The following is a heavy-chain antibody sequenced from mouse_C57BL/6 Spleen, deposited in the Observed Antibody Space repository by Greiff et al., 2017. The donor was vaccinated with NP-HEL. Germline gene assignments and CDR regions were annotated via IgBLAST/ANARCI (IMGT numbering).Heavy chain of an antibody. Sequence: QVQLQQSGAELVKPGASVKLSCKASGYTFTEYTIHWVKQRSGQGLEWIGWFYPGSGSIKYNEKFKDKATLTADKSSSTVYMELSRLTSEDAAVYFCARHSYGSHYAMDYWGQGTSVTVSS. D-gene: IGHD1-1*01. V-gene: IGHV1-62-2*01. CDR2: FYPGSGSI. J-gene: IGHJ4*01. CDR3: ARHSYGSHYAMDY. CDR1: GYTFTEYT.